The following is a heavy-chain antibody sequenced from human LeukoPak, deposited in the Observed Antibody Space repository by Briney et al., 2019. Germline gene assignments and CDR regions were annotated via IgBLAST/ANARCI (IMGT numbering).Heavy chain of an antibody. Sequence: GGSLRLYCAASGFMFSSYWMGWVRQAPGKGLEWVANIKRDGSEKYYVDSVKGRFTISRDNAQNSLYLQMNSLRAEDTAVYYCARDKEAAVDFWSGYYPLWGQGTLVTVSS. CDR3: ARDKEAAVDFWSGYYPL. D-gene: IGHD3-3*01. V-gene: IGHV3-7*01. J-gene: IGHJ4*02. CDR1: GFMFSSYW. CDR2: IKRDGSEK.